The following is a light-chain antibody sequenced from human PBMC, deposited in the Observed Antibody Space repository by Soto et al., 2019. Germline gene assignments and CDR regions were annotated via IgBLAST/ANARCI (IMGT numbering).Light chain of an antibody. Sequence: QSALTQPPSASGSPGQSVIISCTGTSSDVGGYNYVSWYQQNPGKAPKLMIYEVSERPSGVPDRFSGSKSGNTASLIVSGLQAEDEADYYCSSYAGSNNLVFGGGTKLTVL. CDR2: EVS. V-gene: IGLV2-8*01. CDR1: SSDVGGYNY. CDR3: SSYAGSNNLV. J-gene: IGLJ2*01.